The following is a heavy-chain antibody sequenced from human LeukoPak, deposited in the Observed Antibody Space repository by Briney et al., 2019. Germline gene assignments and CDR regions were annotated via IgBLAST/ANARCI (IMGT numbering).Heavy chain of an antibody. V-gene: IGHV3-11*01. CDR3: ARVLYETLTFDY. CDR1: GFTFSDYY. Sequence: GGSLRLSRAASGFTFSDYYMSWIRQAPGKGLEWVSYISSSGSTIYYADSVKGRFTISRDNAKNSLYLQMNSLRAEDTAVYYCARVLYETLTFDYWGQGTLVTVSS. CDR2: ISSSGSTI. J-gene: IGHJ4*02. D-gene: IGHD3-3*01.